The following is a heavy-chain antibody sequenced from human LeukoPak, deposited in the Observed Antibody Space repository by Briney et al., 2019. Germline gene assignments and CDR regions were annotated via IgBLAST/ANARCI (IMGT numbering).Heavy chain of an antibody. J-gene: IGHJ4*02. V-gene: IGHV1-8*01. CDR2: MNPNSGNT. D-gene: IGHD3-22*01. Sequence: ASVKVSCKASGYTFTSYDINWVRQATGQGLAWMGWMNPNSGNTGYAQKFQGRVTMTRNTSISTAYMELSSLRSEDTAVYYCARDDDSSGYYHYYFDYWGQGTLVTVSS. CDR3: ARDDDSSGYYHYYFDY. CDR1: GYTFTSYD.